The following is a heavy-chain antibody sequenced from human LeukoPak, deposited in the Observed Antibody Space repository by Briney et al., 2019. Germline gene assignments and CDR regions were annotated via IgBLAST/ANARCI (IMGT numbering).Heavy chain of an antibody. CDR2: ISPYNGNT. V-gene: IGHV1-18*01. CDR1: GYTFTSYA. J-gene: IGHJ5*02. D-gene: IGHD5-12*01. Sequence: ASVKVSCKASGYTFTSYAMNWVRQAPGQGLEWMGWISPYNGNTDYSQKLQGRVTMTTDTSTSTAYMELSRLRSDDTAVYYCARDGYSGRFDPWGQGTLVTVSS. CDR3: ARDGYSGRFDP.